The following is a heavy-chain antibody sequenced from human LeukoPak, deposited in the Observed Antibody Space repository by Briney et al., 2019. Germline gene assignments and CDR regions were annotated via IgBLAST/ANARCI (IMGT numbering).Heavy chain of an antibody. V-gene: IGHV3-23*01. D-gene: IGHD4-17*01. CDR2: ITSIGST. CDR1: GFTFNNYA. CDR3: AEDLYGDYDFDC. Sequence: PGGSLRLSCAASGFTFNNYAMNWVRQAPGKGLEWVSVITSIGSTYYADSVKGRFTISRDNSKNTLYLQMNSLRAEDTAIYYCAEDLYGDYDFDCWGRGTLVTVSS. J-gene: IGHJ4*02.